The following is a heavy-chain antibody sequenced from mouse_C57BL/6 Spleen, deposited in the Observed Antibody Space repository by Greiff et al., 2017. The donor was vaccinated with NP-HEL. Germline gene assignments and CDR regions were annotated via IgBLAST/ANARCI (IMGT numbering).Heavy chain of an antibody. CDR1: GYTFTSYW. Sequence: QVQLQQPGAELVKPGASVKMSCKASGYTFTSYWITWVKQRPGQGLEWIGDIYPGSGSTNYNEKFKSKATLTVDTSSSTAYMQLSSLTSEDSAVYYCARGDYGSSYWGYFDVWGTGTTVTVSS. CDR2: IYPGSGST. D-gene: IGHD1-1*01. CDR3: ARGDYGSSYWGYFDV. J-gene: IGHJ1*03. V-gene: IGHV1-55*01.